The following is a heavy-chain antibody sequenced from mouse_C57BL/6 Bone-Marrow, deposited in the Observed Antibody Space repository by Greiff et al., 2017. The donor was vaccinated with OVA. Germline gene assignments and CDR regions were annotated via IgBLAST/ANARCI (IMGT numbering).Heavy chain of an antibody. V-gene: IGHV1-82*01. Sequence: QVQLQQSGPELVKPGASVKISCKASGYAFSSSWMNWVKQRPGKGLEWIGRIYPGDGDTNYNGKFKGKATLTADKSSSTAYMQLSSLTSEDSAVYFCANNYDYAYAMDYWGQGTSVTVSS. CDR2: IYPGDGDT. J-gene: IGHJ4*01. D-gene: IGHD2-4*01. CDR1: GYAFSSSW. CDR3: ANNYDYAYAMDY.